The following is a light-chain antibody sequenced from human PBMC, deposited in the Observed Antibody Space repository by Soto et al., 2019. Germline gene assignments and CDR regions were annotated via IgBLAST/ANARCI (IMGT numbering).Light chain of an antibody. CDR3: QQTYNIPRT. CDR1: QSIISF. Sequence: DIQMTQSPSSLSASVGDRVTITCRASQSIISFLNWYQQKPGKAPKLLIYAAVHLQSGVPLRFSGSGSGTDFTLTISSLQPEDCATYYCQQTYNIPRTFGQGTKVEVK. J-gene: IGKJ1*01. CDR2: AAV. V-gene: IGKV1-39*01.